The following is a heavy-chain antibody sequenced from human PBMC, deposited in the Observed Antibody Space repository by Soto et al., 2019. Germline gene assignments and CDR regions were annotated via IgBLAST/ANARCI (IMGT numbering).Heavy chain of an antibody. J-gene: IGHJ6*02. CDR3: ARDEIAVSNRVGMDV. V-gene: IGHV1-69*06. CDR2: ITPIFGAA. D-gene: IGHD6-19*01. Sequence: QVQLVQSGAEVKKPGSSVKVSCKASGGAFRSYTISWVRQAPGQGLEWMGGITPIFGAANYAQKFEGRVTISADKSTTTASMELSNLTSEDTAVYYCARDEIAVSNRVGMDVWGQGTTVIVSS. CDR1: GGAFRSYT.